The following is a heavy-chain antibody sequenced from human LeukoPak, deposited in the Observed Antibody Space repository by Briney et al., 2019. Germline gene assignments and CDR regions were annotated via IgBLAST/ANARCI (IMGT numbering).Heavy chain of an antibody. CDR1: GFTFSSYS. V-gene: IGHV3-48*04. J-gene: IGHJ4*02. D-gene: IGHD4-17*01. CDR3: ARVRAVPFDY. Sequence: GGSLRLSCAASGFTFSSYSMNWVRRAPGKGLEWVSYISSSSSTIYYADSVKGRFTISRDNAKNSLYLQMNSLRAEDTAVYYCARVRAVPFDYWGQGTLVTVSS. CDR2: ISSSSSTI.